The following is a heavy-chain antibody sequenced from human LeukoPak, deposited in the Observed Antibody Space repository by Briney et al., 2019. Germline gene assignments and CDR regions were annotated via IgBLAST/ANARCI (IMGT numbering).Heavy chain of an antibody. CDR1: GFTFSSYW. CDR3: ARDFLPGPYYYDSSGYSGLFDY. J-gene: IGHJ4*02. CDR2: IKQDGSEK. V-gene: IGHV3-7*01. Sequence: PGGSLRLSCAASGFTFSSYWMSWVRQAPGKGLEWVANIKQDGSEKYYVDSVKGRFTISRDNAKNSLYLQMNSLRAEDTAVYYCARDFLPGPYYYDSSGYSGLFDYWGQGTLVTVSS. D-gene: IGHD3-22*01.